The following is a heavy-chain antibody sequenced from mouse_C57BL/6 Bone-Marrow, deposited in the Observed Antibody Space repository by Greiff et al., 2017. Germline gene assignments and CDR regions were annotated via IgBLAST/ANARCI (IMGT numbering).Heavy chain of an antibody. J-gene: IGHJ3*01. CDR1: GFTFSSYA. Sequence: EVQRVESGGGLVKPGGSLKLSCAASGFTFSSYAMSWVRQTPEKRLEWVATISDGGSYTYYPDNVKGRFTISRDNAKNNLYLQMSHLKSEDTAMYYCARDPTLTGTWFAYWGQGTLVTVSA. V-gene: IGHV5-4*01. CDR2: ISDGGSYT. CDR3: ARDPTLTGTWFAY. D-gene: IGHD4-1*01.